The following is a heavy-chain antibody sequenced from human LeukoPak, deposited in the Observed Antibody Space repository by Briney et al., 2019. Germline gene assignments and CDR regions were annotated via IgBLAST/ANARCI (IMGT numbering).Heavy chain of an antibody. V-gene: IGHV2-26*01. J-gene: IGHJ4*02. Sequence: WLAHIFSNDEKSYXXXLKXRLTISKDTSKXQVVLTMTNXXPVDTATYYCARISVGGDNFDYWGQGTLVTVSS. CDR2: IFSNDEK. CDR3: ARISVGGDNFDY. D-gene: IGHD4-17*01.